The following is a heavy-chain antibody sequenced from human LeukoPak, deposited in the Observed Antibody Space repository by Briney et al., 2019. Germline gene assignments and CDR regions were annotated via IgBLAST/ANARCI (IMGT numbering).Heavy chain of an antibody. J-gene: IGHJ6*02. D-gene: IGHD3-10*01. V-gene: IGHV3-15*01. CDR1: GFTFSNAW. Sequence: PGGSLRLSCAASGFTFSNAWMSWVRQAPGKGLEWVGRIKSKTDGGTTDYAAPVKGRFTISRDDSKNTLYLQMNSLRAEDTAVYYCAKRFNPGLTMVRGLLGVMDVWGQGTTVTVSS. CDR3: AKRFNPGLTMVRGLLGVMDV. CDR2: IKSKTDGGTT.